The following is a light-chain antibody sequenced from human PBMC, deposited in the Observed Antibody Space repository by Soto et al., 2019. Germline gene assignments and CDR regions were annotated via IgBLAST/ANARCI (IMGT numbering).Light chain of an antibody. CDR3: SSYTSSSTYV. J-gene: IGLJ1*01. CDR1: RSDVGGYNY. CDR2: DVS. V-gene: IGLV2-14*01. Sequence: SALTQPASVSGSPGQSLAISCTGTRSDVGGYNYVSWYQQHPGKAPKLMVYDVSNRPSGVSNRFSGSKSGNTASLTISGLQAEDEADYYCSSYTSSSTYVFGTGTKLTVL.